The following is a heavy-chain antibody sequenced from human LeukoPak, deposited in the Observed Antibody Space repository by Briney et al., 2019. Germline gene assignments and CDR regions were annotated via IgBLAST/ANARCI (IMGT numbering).Heavy chain of an antibody. CDR1: GFTFDDYG. J-gene: IGHJ3*02. V-gene: IGHV3-20*04. CDR2: INWNGGST. D-gene: IGHD3-22*01. Sequence: GGSLRLSCAASGFTFDDYGMSWVRQAPGKGLEWVSGINWNGGSTGYADSVKGRFTISRDNAKNSLYLQMNSLRAEDTAVYYCAKAMIVVARDAFDIWGQGTMVTVSS. CDR3: AKAMIVVARDAFDI.